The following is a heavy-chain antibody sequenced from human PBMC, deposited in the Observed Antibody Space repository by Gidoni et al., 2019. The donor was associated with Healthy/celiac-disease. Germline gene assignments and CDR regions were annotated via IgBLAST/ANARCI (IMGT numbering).Heavy chain of an antibody. J-gene: IGHJ6*02. CDR2: ISSSSSYI. CDR3: ARDSHMTTVTTGGGLYYYGMDV. CDR1: GFTFSSYS. V-gene: IGHV3-21*01. Sequence: EVQLVESGGGLVKPGGSLRLSCAASGFTFSSYSMNWVRQAPGKGLEWVSSISSSSSYIYYADSVKGRFTISRDNAKNSLYLQMNSLRAEDTAVYYCARDSHMTTVTTGGGLYYYGMDVWGQGTTVTVSS. D-gene: IGHD4-4*01.